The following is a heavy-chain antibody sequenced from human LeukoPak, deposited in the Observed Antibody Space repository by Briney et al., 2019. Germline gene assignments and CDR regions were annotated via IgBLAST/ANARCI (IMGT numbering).Heavy chain of an antibody. CDR2: ISSSSSYI. J-gene: IGHJ4*02. CDR3: ARDQAVVVAANGFDY. V-gene: IGHV3-21*01. CDR1: GFTFSSYS. Sequence: PGGSLRLSCAASGFTFSSYSMNWVRQAPGKGLEWVSSISSSSSYIYYADSVKGRFTISRDNAKNSLYLQMNSLRAEDTAVYYCARDQAVVVAANGFDYWGQGTLVTVSS. D-gene: IGHD2-15*01.